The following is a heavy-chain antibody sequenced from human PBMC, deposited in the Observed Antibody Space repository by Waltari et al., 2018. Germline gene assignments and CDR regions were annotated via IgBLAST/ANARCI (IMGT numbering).Heavy chain of an antibody. CDR3: ARNFDS. Sequence: QVQLQEPGPGLVKPSETLSLTSAVPGVSINSTWGSWVRQPPGKGLEWIGEISHSGSTGYNPSLESRVTISLDKSNNQLSLKMNSVTAADTAVYYCARNFDSWGQGTLVTVSS. V-gene: IGHV4-4*02. CDR2: ISHSGST. CDR1: GVSINSTW. J-gene: IGHJ4*02.